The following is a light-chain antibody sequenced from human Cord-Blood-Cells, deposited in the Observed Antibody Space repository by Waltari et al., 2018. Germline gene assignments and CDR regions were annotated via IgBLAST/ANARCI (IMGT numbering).Light chain of an antibody. CDR2: EGS. CDR1: SRDVGSYTL. CDR3: CSYAGSSTYYV. V-gene: IGLV2-23*01. Sequence: QSALTQPASVSGSPGQSTPISCTGTSRDVGSYTLFSWYQQHPGKAPKLMIYEGSKRPSGVSNRFSGSKSGNTASLTISGLQAEDEADYYCCSYAGSSTYYVFGTGTKVTVL. J-gene: IGLJ1*01.